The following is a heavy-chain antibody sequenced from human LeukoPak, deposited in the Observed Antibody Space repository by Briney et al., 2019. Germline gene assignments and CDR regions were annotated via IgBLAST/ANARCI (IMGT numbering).Heavy chain of an antibody. CDR2: ISGSGSII. CDR1: GFTFNGYS. V-gene: IGHV3-48*02. CDR3: ARGDASGWSY. Sequence: GGSLRLSCAASGFTFNGYSMNWVRQAPGKGLVWLSYISGSGSIIYYAGSVKGRFTISRDNAKNSLYLQMNSLRDEDTAVYYCARGDASGWSYWGQGTLVTVSS. J-gene: IGHJ4*02. D-gene: IGHD6-19*01.